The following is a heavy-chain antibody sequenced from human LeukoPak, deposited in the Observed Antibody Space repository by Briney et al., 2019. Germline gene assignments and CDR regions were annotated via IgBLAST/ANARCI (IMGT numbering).Heavy chain of an antibody. D-gene: IGHD1-7*01. CDR2: IYYSGST. V-gene: IGHV4-59*01. CDR1: GGSISSYY. Sequence: SETLSLTCTVSGGSISSYYWSWIRQTPGKGLEWIGYIYYSGSTNYNPSLKSRVTISVDTSKNQFSLKLSSVTAADTAVYYCAATGTTPYYYYYMDVWGKGTTVTVSS. CDR3: AATGTTPYYYYYMDV. J-gene: IGHJ6*03.